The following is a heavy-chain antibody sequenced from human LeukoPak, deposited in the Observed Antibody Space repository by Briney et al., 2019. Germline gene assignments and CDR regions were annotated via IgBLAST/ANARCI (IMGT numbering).Heavy chain of an antibody. V-gene: IGHV1-2*02. CDR2: INPNSGGT. CDR1: GYTFTGYY. J-gene: IGHJ5*02. Sequence: ASVKVSCKASGYTFTGYYMHWVRQAPGQGLEWMGWINPNSGGTNYAQKFQGRVTMTRDTSISTAYMELSRLRSDDTAMYYCARDFSYQLLWIWFDPWGQGTLVTVSS. D-gene: IGHD2-2*01. CDR3: ARDFSYQLLWIWFDP.